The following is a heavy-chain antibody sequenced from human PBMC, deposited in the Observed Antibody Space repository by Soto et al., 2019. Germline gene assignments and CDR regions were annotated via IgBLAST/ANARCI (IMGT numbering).Heavy chain of an antibody. J-gene: IGHJ4*02. CDR3: ARDAYYYDSSGVPFEY. D-gene: IGHD3-22*01. CDR1: GYTFTSYG. CDR2: ISAYNGNT. Sequence: SVKVSCKASGYTFTSYGISWVRQAPGQGLEWMGWISAYNGNTNYAQKLQGRVTMTTDTSTSTAYMELRSLRSDDTAVYYCARDAYYYDSSGVPFEYWGQGTLVTVSS. V-gene: IGHV1-18*04.